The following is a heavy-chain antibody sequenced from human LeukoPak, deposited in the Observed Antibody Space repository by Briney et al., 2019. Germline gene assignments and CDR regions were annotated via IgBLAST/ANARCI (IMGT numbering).Heavy chain of an antibody. CDR3: ARDRSSSKAFDY. J-gene: IGHJ4*02. D-gene: IGHD6-13*01. CDR2: ISYDGSNK. V-gene: IGHV3-30-3*01. Sequence: GSLRLSCAASGFTFSNYAMHWVRQAPGKGLEWVAVISYDGSNKYYADSVKGRFTISRDNSKNTLYLQMNSLRAEDTAVYYCARDRSSSKAFDYWGQGTLVTVSS. CDR1: GFTFSNYA.